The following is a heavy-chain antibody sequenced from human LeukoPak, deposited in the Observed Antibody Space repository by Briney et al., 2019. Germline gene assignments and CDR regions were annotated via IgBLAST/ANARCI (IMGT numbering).Heavy chain of an antibody. CDR3: AKDRYCSGGSCYWDAFDY. J-gene: IGHJ4*02. CDR1: GFTFDDYA. V-gene: IGHV3-9*01. CDR2: ISWNSGSI. Sequence: GGSLRLSCAASGFTFDDYAMHWVRQAPGKGLEWVSGISWNSGSIGYADSVKGRFAISRDNAKNSLYLQMNSLRAEDTALYYCAKDRYCSGGSCYWDAFDYWGQGTLVTVSS. D-gene: IGHD2-15*01.